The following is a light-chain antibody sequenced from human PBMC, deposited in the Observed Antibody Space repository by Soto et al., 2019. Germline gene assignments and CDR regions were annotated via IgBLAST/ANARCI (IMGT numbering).Light chain of an antibody. Sequence: DIVMTQSPDSLAVSLGERATINCKSSQSVLYSSNNNNYLAWYQQRPGQPPKLLLYWASTRASGVPDRFSGSGSGTDFTLAISSLEPEDVAVYYCQQYYTTALYTFGQGTKLEIK. CDR3: QQYYTTALYT. CDR2: WAS. V-gene: IGKV4-1*01. CDR1: QSVLYSSNNNNY. J-gene: IGKJ2*01.